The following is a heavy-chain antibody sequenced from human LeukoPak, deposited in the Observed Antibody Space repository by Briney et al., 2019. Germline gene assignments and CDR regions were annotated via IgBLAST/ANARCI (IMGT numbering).Heavy chain of an antibody. CDR3: ARSMIRYAFDI. CDR1: GGSFSGYY. J-gene: IGHJ3*02. D-gene: IGHD3-22*01. CDR2: INHSGST. V-gene: IGHV4-34*01. Sequence: PSETLSLTCAVYGGSFSGYYWSWIRQPPGKGLEWIGEINHSGSTNYNPSLKSRVTISVDRSKNQFSLKLSSVTAADTAVYYCARSMIRYAFDIWGQGTMVTVSS.